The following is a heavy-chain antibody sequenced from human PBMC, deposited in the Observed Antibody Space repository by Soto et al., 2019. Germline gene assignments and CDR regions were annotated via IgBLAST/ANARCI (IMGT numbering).Heavy chain of an antibody. CDR2: INSDGSST. J-gene: IGHJ4*02. CDR3: ARDSSYGYYFDY. CDR1: WFTVNSYW. Sequence: LACAASWFTVNSYWMHWVLQAPGKGLVWVSRINSDGSSTSYADSVKGRFTISRDNAKNTLYLQMNSLRAEDTAVYYCARDSSYGYYFDYWGQGTLVTVSS. V-gene: IGHV3-74*01. D-gene: IGHD5-18*01.